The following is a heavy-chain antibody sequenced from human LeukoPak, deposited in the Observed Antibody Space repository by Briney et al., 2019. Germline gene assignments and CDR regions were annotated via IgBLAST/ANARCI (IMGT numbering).Heavy chain of an antibody. CDR1: GYTFTSYD. D-gene: IGHD3-22*01. J-gene: IGHJ5*02. Sequence: ASVKVSCKASGYTFTSYDINWVRQAPGQGLEWMGWMNPNSGNTGYAQKFQGRVTMTRNTSISTAYMELSSLRSEDTAVYYCARAPIYYYDSSGYYYFYWFDPWGQGTLVTVSS. CDR3: ARAPIYYYDSSGYYYFYWFDP. V-gene: IGHV1-8*01. CDR2: MNPNSGNT.